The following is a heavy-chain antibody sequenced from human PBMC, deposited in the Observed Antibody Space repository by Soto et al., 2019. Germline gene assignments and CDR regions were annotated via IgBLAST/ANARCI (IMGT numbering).Heavy chain of an antibody. J-gene: IGHJ6*03. CDR2: MNPNSGNT. V-gene: IGHV1-8*01. Sequence: QVQLVQSGAEVKKPGASVKVSCKASGYTFTDYDINWVRQATGQGLEWMGWMNPNSGNTGYPQKFQGRITMTRKNSISTADMELSSLRSEDTAVYYCARVESGYDSYYYYYMDVWGKGTTVTVSS. CDR3: ARVESGYDSYYYYYMDV. D-gene: IGHD5-12*01. CDR1: GYTFTDYD.